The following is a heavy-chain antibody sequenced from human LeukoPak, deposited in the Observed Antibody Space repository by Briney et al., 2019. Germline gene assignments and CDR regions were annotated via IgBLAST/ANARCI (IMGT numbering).Heavy chain of an antibody. Sequence: GGSLRLSCAVSGITLSNYGMSWVRQAPGKGREWGAGISGSGGRTNYADAVKGRFTISRDNAKNTLFLQMNSLRVEDTAVYFCAKRGVVIRVILVGFHKEAYYFDSWGQGALVTVSS. D-gene: IGHD3-22*01. J-gene: IGHJ4*02. V-gene: IGHV3-23*01. CDR3: AKRGVVIRVILVGFHKEAYYFDS. CDR2: ISGSGGRT. CDR1: GITLSNYG.